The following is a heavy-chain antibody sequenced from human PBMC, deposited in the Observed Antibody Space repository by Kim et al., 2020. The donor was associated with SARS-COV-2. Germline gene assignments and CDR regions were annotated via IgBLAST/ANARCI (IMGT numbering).Heavy chain of an antibody. CDR2: INTRSDTI. CDR3: VRDHYWSFDY. J-gene: IGHJ4*02. D-gene: IGHD2-15*01. Sequence: GSLRLSCAASGFTFSTFTMNWVRQAPGKGLEWLSYINTRSDTISYADSVKGRFTISGDNAKNSLYLQMNSLRDEDTAVYYCVRDHYWSFDYWGQGTPVTVSS. V-gene: IGHV3-48*02. CDR1: GFTFSTFT.